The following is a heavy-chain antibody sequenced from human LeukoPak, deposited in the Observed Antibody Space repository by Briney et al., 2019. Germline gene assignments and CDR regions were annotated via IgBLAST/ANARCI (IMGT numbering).Heavy chain of an antibody. CDR1: GFTFSSYG. CDR3: ANPEVVTPVDY. CDR2: IRYYGSNK. V-gene: IGHV3-30*02. Sequence: GGSLRLSCAASGFTFSSYGMHWVRQAPGRGLEWVAFIRYYGSNKYYADSVKGRFTISRDDSKNTLYLQMNSLRAEDTAVYYCANPEVVTPVDYWGQGTLVTVSS. D-gene: IGHD4-23*01. J-gene: IGHJ4*02.